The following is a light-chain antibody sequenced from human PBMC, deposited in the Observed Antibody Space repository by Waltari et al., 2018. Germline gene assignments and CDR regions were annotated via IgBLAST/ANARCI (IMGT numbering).Light chain of an antibody. V-gene: IGLV2-14*03. J-gene: IGLJ3*02. Sequence: QSALTQPASLSGSPGQSITISCTGTSGDVGFYNYVSWSQQHPGKAPRLIIYDVSERPSGVSNRFSGSKSGNTASLTISGLQAEDEADYYCNSYTGSSSWVFGGGTKLTVL. CDR3: NSYTGSSSWV. CDR2: DVS. CDR1: SGDVGFYNY.